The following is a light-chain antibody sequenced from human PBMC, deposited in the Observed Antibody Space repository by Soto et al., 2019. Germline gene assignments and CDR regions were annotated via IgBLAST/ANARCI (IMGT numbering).Light chain of an antibody. CDR1: SRDVGGYNS. CDR2: DVS. Sequence: QSVLTQPASVSGSPGQSITLLCTGTSRDVGGYNSVSWYQQHPGKAPKLMIHDVSNRPSGVSNRFSGSKSGNTASLTISGLQAEDEADYYCSSYTSSSSYVFGTGTKVTVL. V-gene: IGLV2-14*01. J-gene: IGLJ1*01. CDR3: SSYTSSSSYV.